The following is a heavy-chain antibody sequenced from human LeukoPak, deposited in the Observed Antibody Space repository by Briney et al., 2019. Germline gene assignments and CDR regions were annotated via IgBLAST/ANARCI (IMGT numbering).Heavy chain of an antibody. J-gene: IGHJ4*02. V-gene: IGHV3-23*01. CDR1: GFTFSSYA. D-gene: IGHD2-15*01. Sequence: GGSLRLSSAASGFTFSSYAMSWVRQAPGKGLEWVSAISGSGGSTYYADSVKGRFTISRDNSKNTLYLQMNSLRAEDTAVYYCAKDLTVGVVVAATSDYWDQGTLVTVSS. CDR2: ISGSGGST. CDR3: AKDLTVGVVVAATSDY.